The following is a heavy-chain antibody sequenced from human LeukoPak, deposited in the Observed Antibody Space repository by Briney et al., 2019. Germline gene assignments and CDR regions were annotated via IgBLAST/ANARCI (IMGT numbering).Heavy chain of an antibody. J-gene: IGHJ4*02. Sequence: GGSLRLSCAASGFIFSSYGMHWVRQVPGKGLEWVAVIWHDGSQGYYADSVKGRFSISRDNSKNMLYLQMNSLRAEDTAVYYCARDGAEWGHWGQGTLVTVSS. V-gene: IGHV3-33*01. CDR1: GFIFSSYG. CDR3: ARDGAEWGH. CDR2: IWHDGSQG. D-gene: IGHD7-27*01.